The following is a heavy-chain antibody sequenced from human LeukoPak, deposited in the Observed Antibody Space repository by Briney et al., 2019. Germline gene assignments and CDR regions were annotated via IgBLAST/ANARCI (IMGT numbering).Heavy chain of an antibody. CDR2: IRPGDGTT. CDR3: TRTVNSWFDP. CDR1: GYNFINHY. V-gene: IGHV1-46*01. Sequence: ASVKVSCKPSGYNFINHYIHWVRQAPGQGLEWMGVIRPGDGTTGYARNYQGRVSMTSVTSTSTAYMELISLRSDDTAVYYCTRTVNSWFDPWGQGTPVTVS. J-gene: IGHJ5*02. D-gene: IGHD4-17*01.